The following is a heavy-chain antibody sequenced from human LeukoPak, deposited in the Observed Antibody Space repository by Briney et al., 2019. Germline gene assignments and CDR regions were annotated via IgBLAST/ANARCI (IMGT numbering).Heavy chain of an antibody. D-gene: IGHD3-3*01. CDR2: IREKVNSYTT. CDR3: AKAFCSEKQCTLDS. CDR1: GFTFSTYW. J-gene: IGHJ4*02. V-gene: IGHV3-72*01. Sequence: GGSLRLSCAASGFTFSTYWMHWVRQAPGKGLEWVGRIREKVNSYTTVYAASVKGRFTISRDDSTNSVFLQMNSLKTEDTAVYYCAKAFCSEKQCTLDSWGQGTLVSVSS.